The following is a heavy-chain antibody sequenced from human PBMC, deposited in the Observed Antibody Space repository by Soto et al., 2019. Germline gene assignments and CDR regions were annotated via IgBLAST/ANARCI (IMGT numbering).Heavy chain of an antibody. J-gene: IGHJ4*02. CDR1: GFTFSDYY. V-gene: IGHV3-11*06. D-gene: IGHD2-15*01. Sequence: GGSLRLSCAASGFTFSDYYMSWIRQAPGKGLEWVSYISSSSSYINYADSVKGRFTISRDNAKNSLYLQMNSLRAEDTAVYYCARFSLYCSGGSCAMDYWGQGTLVTVSS. CDR2: ISSSSSYI. CDR3: ARFSLYCSGGSCAMDY.